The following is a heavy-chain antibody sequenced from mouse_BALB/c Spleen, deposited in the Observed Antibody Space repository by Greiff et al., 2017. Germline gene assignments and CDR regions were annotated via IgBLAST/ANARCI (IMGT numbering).Heavy chain of an antibody. CDR2: IHYSGST. CDR3: AREDDGSYAMDY. D-gene: IGHD2-3*01. Sequence: EVQLVESGPDLVKPSQSLSLTCTVTGYSITSGYSWPWIRQFPGNKLEWMGYIHYSGSTNYNPSLKSRISITRDTSKNQFFLQLNSVTTEDTATYYCAREDDGSYAMDYWGQGTSVTVSS. V-gene: IGHV3-1*02. J-gene: IGHJ4*01. CDR1: GYSITSGYS.